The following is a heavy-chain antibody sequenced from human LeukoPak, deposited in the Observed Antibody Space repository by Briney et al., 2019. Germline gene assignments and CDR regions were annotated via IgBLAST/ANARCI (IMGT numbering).Heavy chain of an antibody. CDR1: GFTFSSHA. CDR2: ISYDGSIK. J-gene: IGHJ5*02. D-gene: IGHD5-24*01. V-gene: IGHV3-30-3*01. Sequence: PGGSLRLSCAASGFTFSSHAMHWVRQAPGKGLEWVAFISYDGSIKYYADSVKGRFTISRDNSKNTLYLQMNSLRVEDTAVYYCARGPLGGYNSAWFDPWGQGTLVTVSS. CDR3: ARGPLGGYNSAWFDP.